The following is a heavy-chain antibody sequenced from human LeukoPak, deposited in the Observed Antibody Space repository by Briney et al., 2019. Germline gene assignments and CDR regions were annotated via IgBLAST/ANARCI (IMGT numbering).Heavy chain of an antibody. D-gene: IGHD4-17*01. CDR1: GFTFSSYA. J-gene: IGHJ4*02. CDR2: ISGSGGNT. V-gene: IGHV3-23*01. Sequence: PGGSLRLSCAASGFTFSSYAMGWVRQAPGKGLEWVSAISGSGGNTYYADSVKGRFTISRDNSKNTLYLQMNSLRAEDTAVYYCAKLAGNYGDSTFDYWGQGTLVTVSS. CDR3: AKLAGNYGDSTFDY.